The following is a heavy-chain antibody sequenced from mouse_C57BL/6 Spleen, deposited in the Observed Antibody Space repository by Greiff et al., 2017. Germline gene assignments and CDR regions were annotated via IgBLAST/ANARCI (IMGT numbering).Heavy chain of an antibody. D-gene: IGHD1-1*01. CDR2: IRLKSDNYAT. J-gene: IGHJ3*01. Sequence: DVMLVESGGGLVQPGGSMKLSCVASGFTFSNYWMNWVRQSPEKGLEWVAQIRLKSDNYATHYAESVKGRFTISRDDSKSSVYLQMNNLRAEDTGIYYCTVLAGAYWGQGTLVTVSA. CDR3: TVLAGAY. CDR1: GFTFSNYW. V-gene: IGHV6-3*01.